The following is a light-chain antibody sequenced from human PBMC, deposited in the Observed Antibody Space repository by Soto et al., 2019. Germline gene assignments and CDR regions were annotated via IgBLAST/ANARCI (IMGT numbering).Light chain of an antibody. CDR2: GVT. CDR3: SSVTTRYVYV. V-gene: IGLV2-14*01. Sequence: QSALTQPASVSGSPGQSITISCTGSGSDIGAYNYVSWYQQHPGKAPKLLIHGVTRRPSGVSSRFSASKAAYTASLTISGLPAEDEANYYCSSVTTRYVYVFGPGTKLTVL. J-gene: IGLJ1*01. CDR1: GSDIGAYNY.